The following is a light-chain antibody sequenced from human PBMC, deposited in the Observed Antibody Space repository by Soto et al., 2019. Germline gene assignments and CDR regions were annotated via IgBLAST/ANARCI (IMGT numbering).Light chain of an antibody. CDR3: QQYGSSPPYT. V-gene: IGKV3-20*01. CDR2: GAS. CDR1: QSVSSSY. Sequence: EIVLTQSPGTLSLSPGERATLSCRASQSVSSSYLAWYQQKPGQAPRLLIFGASRRATGIPDRFSGSGSATDFNLTISRLEAEDFSLYYCQQYGSSPPYTFGQGTKLEIK. J-gene: IGKJ2*01.